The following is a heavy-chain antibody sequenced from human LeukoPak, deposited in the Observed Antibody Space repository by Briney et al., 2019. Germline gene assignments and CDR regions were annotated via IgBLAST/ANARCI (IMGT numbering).Heavy chain of an antibody. J-gene: IGHJ4*02. Sequence: GESLKISCKGSGHNFTNYWIAWVRQMPEKGLEWMGIIYPYDSDTRYDPSFQGQVTISVDTSINTAFLQWNSLKASDSAMYYCARSDGYSYGDLDFWGQGTLLTVSS. D-gene: IGHD5-18*01. CDR1: GHNFTNYW. V-gene: IGHV5-51*01. CDR2: IYPYDSDT. CDR3: ARSDGYSYGDLDF.